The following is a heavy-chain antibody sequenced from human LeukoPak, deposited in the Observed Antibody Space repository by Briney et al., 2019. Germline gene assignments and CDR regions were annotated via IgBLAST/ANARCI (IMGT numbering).Heavy chain of an antibody. V-gene: IGHV1-18*01. Sequence: GASVICSCKASGYTFTSYGFSWVRQAPGQGLEWMGWINAYNGNTNYAQKLQGRVTMTTDTSTSTAYMELRSLRFDDTAVYYCARRQGTTLSFDYWGQGTLVTVSS. CDR3: ARRQGTTLSFDY. D-gene: IGHD1-1*01. J-gene: IGHJ4*02. CDR1: GYTFTSYG. CDR2: INAYNGNT.